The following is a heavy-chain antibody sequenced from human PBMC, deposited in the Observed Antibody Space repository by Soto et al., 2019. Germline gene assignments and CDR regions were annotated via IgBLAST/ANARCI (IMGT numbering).Heavy chain of an antibody. CDR3: ARDRDTFPESWYVAYYYYYGMDV. J-gene: IGHJ6*02. Sequence: ASVKVSCKASGYTFTSYAMHWVRQAPGQRLEWMGWINAGNGNTKYSQKFQGRVTITRDTSASTAYMELSSLRSEDTAVYYCARDRDTFPESWYVAYYYYYGMDVWGQGTTVTVSS. CDR1: GYTFTSYA. CDR2: INAGNGNT. D-gene: IGHD6-13*01. V-gene: IGHV1-3*01.